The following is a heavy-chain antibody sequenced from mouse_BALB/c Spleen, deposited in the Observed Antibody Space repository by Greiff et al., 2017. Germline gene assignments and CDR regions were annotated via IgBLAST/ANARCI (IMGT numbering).Heavy chain of an antibody. V-gene: IGHV5-6-5*01. CDR1: GFTFSSYA. J-gene: IGHJ2*01. CDR2: ISSGGST. CDR3: TGYGNYFDY. D-gene: IGHD2-1*01. Sequence: EVKVVESGGGLVKPGGSLKLSCAASGFTFSSYAMSWVRQTPEKRLEWVASISSGGSTYYPDSVKGRFTISRDNAKNTLYLQMSSLKSEDTAMYYCTGYGNYFDYWGQGTTLTVSS.